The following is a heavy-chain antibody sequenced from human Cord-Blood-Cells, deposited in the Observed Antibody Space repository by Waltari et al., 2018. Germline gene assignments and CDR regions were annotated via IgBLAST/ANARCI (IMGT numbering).Heavy chain of an antibody. D-gene: IGHD1-7*01. CDR1: GFTVSSNY. CDR2: IFSGGST. CDR3: ARAPSNWNLNNWFDP. Sequence: EVQLVESGGDLIQPGGSLRLSCAASGFTVSSNYMSWVRQAPGTGLEWVSVIFSGGSTYYADSVKGRFTISRDNSKNTLYLQMNSLRAEDTAVYYCARAPSNWNLNNWFDPWGQGTLVTVSS. V-gene: IGHV3-53*01. J-gene: IGHJ5*02.